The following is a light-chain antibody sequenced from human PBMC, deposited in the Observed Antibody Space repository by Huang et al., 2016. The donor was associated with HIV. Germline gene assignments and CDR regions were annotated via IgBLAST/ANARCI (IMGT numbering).Light chain of an antibody. V-gene: IGKV3-15*01. Sequence: EIVMTQSQATLSVSPGERVILSCRASESVGSSLAWYQQKPGQAPRLLIYGASTRASGVTPRFSGSGSGTEFTLSISGLQSAEFAVYYCQQYDKWPPLLTFGGGTKVEIK. CDR3: QQYDKWPPLLT. CDR2: GAS. J-gene: IGKJ4*01. CDR1: ESVGSS.